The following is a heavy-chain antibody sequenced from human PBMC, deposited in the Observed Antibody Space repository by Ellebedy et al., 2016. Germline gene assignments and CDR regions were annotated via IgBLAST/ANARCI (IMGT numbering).Heavy chain of an antibody. CDR3: ARTARVPEM. Sequence: GSLRLSCNITDNSITSYYWSWIRRPPGKGLDYVGYIYYTGITKYNPSLVGRVIISLDTSKKQLTLKLTSVTAADTAVYFCARTARVPEMWGQGAMVTVSS. CDR2: IYYTGIT. J-gene: IGHJ3*02. CDR1: DNSITSYY. V-gene: IGHV4-59*01. D-gene: IGHD4/OR15-4a*01.